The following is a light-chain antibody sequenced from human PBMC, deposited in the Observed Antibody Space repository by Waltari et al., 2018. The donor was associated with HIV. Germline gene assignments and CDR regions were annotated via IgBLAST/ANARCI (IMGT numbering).Light chain of an antibody. V-gene: IGLV2-14*01. Sequence: QSALTQPASVSGSPGQSITLSFTGTSNDVGGYNYVSWSPQHPGKALKLMIYEFSNRPAGVSYRFSGSKSGNTASLTISGLQTEDEADYYCSSYTITNTRLFGGGTTLTVL. J-gene: IGLJ3*02. CDR2: EFS. CDR3: SSYTITNTRL. CDR1: SNDVGGYNY.